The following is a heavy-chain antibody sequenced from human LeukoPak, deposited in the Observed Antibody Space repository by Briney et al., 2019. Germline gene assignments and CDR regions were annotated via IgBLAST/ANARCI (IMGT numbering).Heavy chain of an antibody. J-gene: IGHJ5*02. CDR2: ISGSGGST. D-gene: IGHD3-3*01. CDR3: AKDPDYDFWSGPIRDWFDP. V-gene: IGHV3-23*01. Sequence: GGSLRLSCAASGFTFSSYAVSWVRQAPGKGLEWVSAISGSGGSTYYADSVKGRFTISRDNSKNTLYLQMNSLRAEDTAVYYCAKDPDYDFWSGPIRDWFDPWGQGTLVTVSS. CDR1: GFTFSSYA.